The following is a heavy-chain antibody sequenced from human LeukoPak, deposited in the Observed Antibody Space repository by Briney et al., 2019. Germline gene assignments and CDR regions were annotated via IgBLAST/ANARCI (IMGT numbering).Heavy chain of an antibody. V-gene: IGHV3-21*01. CDR2: ISSSSSYI. D-gene: IGHD4-17*01. Sequence: GGSLRLSCAASGFTFSSYSMNWLRQAPGKGLEWVSSISSSSSYIYYADSVKGRFTISRDNAKNSLYLQMNSLRAEDTAVYYCARYVRDYGDYDPFFDYWGQGTLVTVSS. CDR3: ARYVRDYGDYDPFFDY. CDR1: GFTFSSYS. J-gene: IGHJ4*02.